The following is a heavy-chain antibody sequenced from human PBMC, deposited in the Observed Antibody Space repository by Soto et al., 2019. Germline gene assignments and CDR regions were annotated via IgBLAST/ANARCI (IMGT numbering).Heavy chain of an antibody. Sequence: VASVKVSCKASGFTFSSSAVQWVRQARGQRLAWIGKIVVGSGNTNYAQKFQERGTITRDMSTSTAYMELSSLRSEDTAFYYCAAFDPGPMGFDPWGQGTLFTVSS. J-gene: IGHJ5*02. CDR2: IVVGSGNT. D-gene: IGHD3-9*01. CDR1: GFTFSSSA. CDR3: AAFDPGPMGFDP. V-gene: IGHV1-58*01.